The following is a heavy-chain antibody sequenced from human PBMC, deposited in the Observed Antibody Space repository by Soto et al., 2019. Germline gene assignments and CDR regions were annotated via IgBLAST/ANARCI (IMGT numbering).Heavy chain of an antibody. CDR3: ARAYFYDFWSGYSDY. CDR2: ISAYNGNT. Sequence: ASVKVSCKASGYTFTSYGISWVRQAPGQGLEWMGWISAYNGNTNYAQKLQGRVTMTTDTSTSTAYMELRSLGSDDTAVYYCARAYFYDFWSGYSDYWGQGTLVTVSS. D-gene: IGHD3-3*01. V-gene: IGHV1-18*01. J-gene: IGHJ4*02. CDR1: GYTFTSYG.